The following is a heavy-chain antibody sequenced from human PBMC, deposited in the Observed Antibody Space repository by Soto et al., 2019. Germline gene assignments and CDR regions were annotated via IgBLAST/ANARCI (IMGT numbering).Heavy chain of an antibody. Sequence: VHLVESGGGVVQPGKSLRLSCAASGFTFDNYGMLWVRQAPGKGLEWVALISYDDSYRYNTNSVRGRFTISRDNSKNMVFLHMNSLQGDDTAVYYCAGGDYGDSIDFWGQGTLVTVSS. CDR1: GFTFDNYG. D-gene: IGHD4-17*01. CDR3: AGGDYGDSIDF. CDR2: ISYDDSYR. J-gene: IGHJ4*02. V-gene: IGHV3-33*01.